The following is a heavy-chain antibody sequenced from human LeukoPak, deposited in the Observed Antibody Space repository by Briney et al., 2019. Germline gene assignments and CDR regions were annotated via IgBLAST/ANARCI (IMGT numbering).Heavy chain of an antibody. CDR2: IKQDGSEK. CDR3: AREWYYYDSSGYQTLFDY. D-gene: IGHD3-22*01. CDR1: GFTFSIYW. Sequence: GGSLRLSCAASGFTFSIYWMSWVRQAPGKGLEWVANIKQDGSEKYYVDSVKGRFTISRDNAKNSLYLQMNSLRAEDTAVYYCAREWYYYDSSGYQTLFDYWGQGTLVTVSS. V-gene: IGHV3-7*01. J-gene: IGHJ4*02.